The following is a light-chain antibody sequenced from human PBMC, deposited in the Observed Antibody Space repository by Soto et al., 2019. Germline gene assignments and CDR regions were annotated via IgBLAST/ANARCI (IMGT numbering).Light chain of an antibody. CDR3: QQYNNWPPIT. J-gene: IGKJ5*01. CDR1: QSVSIK. V-gene: IGKV3-15*01. CDR2: DTS. Sequence: EIGMTQSPATLSVSPGERATLSCRASQSVSIKLAWYQQKPGQAPRLLIYDTSTRATGIPARFSGSGSGTEFNLTISSLQSEDFAVYYCQQYNNWPPITFGQGTRLEIK.